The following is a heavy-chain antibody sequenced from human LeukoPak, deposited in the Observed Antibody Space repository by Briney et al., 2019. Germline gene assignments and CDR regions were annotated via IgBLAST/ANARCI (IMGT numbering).Heavy chain of an antibody. J-gene: IGHJ4*02. Sequence: GGSLRLSCAVSGLIFSDHYIDWVRQAPGGGREWLVCYRNKAQSFTIHYAASVKGRFTISRDDSKNSLYLQMDRLKPEDTAVYYCARPPYAGSYSIDYWGQGTLVTVSS. CDR1: GLIFSDHY. CDR3: ARPPYAGSYSIDY. D-gene: IGHD1-26*01. CDR2: YRNKAQSFTI. V-gene: IGHV3-72*01.